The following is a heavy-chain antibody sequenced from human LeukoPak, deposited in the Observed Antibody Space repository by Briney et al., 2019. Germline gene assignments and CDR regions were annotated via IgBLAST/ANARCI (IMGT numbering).Heavy chain of an antibody. CDR3: ARTQYYYYYYMDV. Sequence: PGGSLRLSCVASGFTFSSHWMSWVRQAPGKGLEWVANIKQDGSEKKYVDSVKGRFTISRDNAKNSLYLQMNSLRAEDTAVYYCARTQYYYYYYMDVWGKGTTVTVSS. J-gene: IGHJ6*03. V-gene: IGHV3-7*01. CDR1: GFTFSSHW. CDR2: IKQDGSEK.